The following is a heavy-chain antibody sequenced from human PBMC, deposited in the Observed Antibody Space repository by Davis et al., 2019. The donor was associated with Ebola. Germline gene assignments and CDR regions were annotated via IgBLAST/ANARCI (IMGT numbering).Heavy chain of an antibody. V-gene: IGHV1-18*01. J-gene: IGHJ3*02. D-gene: IGHD2-21*01. CDR2: ISAYNGNT. CDR3: ARPRDYVVGNAFDI. Sequence: AASVKVSCKASGGTFSSYAISWVRQAPGQGLEWMGWISAYNGNTHHAQKFQDRVTMTTDTSTSTAYMELRSLRSDDTAVYYCARPRDYVVGNAFDIWGQGTMVTVSS. CDR1: GGTFSSYA.